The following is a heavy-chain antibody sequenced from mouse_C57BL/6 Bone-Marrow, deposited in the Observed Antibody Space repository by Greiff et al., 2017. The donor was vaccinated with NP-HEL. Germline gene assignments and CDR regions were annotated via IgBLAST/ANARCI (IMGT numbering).Heavy chain of an antibody. V-gene: IGHV5-4*03. CDR2: ISDGGSYT. CDR3: ARAHYYSAMDY. J-gene: IGHJ4*01. CDR1: GFTFSSYA. Sequence: DVMLVESGGGLVKPGGSLKLSCAASGFTFSSYAMSWVRQTPEKRLEWVAPISDGGSYTYYPDNVKGRFTISRDNAKNNLYLQMSQLKSEDTAMDYCARAHYYSAMDYWGQGTSVTVSS.